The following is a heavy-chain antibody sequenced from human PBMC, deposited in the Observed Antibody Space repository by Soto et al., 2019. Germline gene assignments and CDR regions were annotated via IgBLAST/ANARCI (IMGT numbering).Heavy chain of an antibody. V-gene: IGHV1-3*05. J-gene: IGHJ3*02. CDR2: INAGNGNT. CDR3: ARDIAFDI. CDR1: GYTFTSYA. Sequence: QVQLVQSGAEEKKPGASVKVSCKASGYTFTSYAIHWVRQAPGQRLEWMGWINAGNGNTKYSQKFQGRVPITRDTSASTAYMELSSLRSEDTALYYWARDIAFDIWGQGTMGPVSS.